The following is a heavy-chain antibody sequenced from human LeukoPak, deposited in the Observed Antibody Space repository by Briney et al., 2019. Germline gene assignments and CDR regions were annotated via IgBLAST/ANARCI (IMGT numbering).Heavy chain of an antibody. D-gene: IGHD3-22*01. Sequence: KTGGSLRLSCAASGFTLSTYSMKWVSQAPRKGLEWVSSISTSSSYIYYADSVKGRFTISRDNAKNSLYLQMNSLRAEDTAVYYCARPGLSSGYYINYYYYMDVWGKGTTVTVSS. CDR3: ARPGLSSGYYINYYYYMDV. V-gene: IGHV3-21*01. CDR1: GFTLSTYS. CDR2: ISTSSSYI. J-gene: IGHJ6*03.